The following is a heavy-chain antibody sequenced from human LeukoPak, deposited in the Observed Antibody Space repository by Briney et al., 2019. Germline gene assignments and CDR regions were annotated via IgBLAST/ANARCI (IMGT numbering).Heavy chain of an antibody. CDR2: FDPEVGET. D-gene: IGHD2-15*01. CDR1: GYTLTELS. CDR3: AAKPGCSGGSCYSVDYYMDV. V-gene: IGHV1-24*01. J-gene: IGHJ6*03. Sequence: ASVKVSCKVSGYTLTELSMHWVRQAPGKGLEWMGGFDPEVGETIYARKFQDRVTMTGDTSTDTAYMELSSLRSEDTAVYYCAAKPGCSGGSCYSVDYYMDVWGKGTTVTVSS.